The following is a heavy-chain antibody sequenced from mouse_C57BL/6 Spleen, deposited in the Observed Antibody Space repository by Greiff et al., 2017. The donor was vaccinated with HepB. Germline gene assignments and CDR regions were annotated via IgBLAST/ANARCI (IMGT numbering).Heavy chain of an antibody. D-gene: IGHD2-4*01. CDR2: IHPNSGST. V-gene: IGHV1-64*01. CDR3: TRENYYDYDLYAMDY. CDR1: GYTFTSYW. J-gene: IGHJ4*01. Sequence: QVQLQQPGAELVKPGASVKLSCKASGYTFTSYWMHWVKQRPGQGLEWIGMIHPNSGSTNYNEKFKSKATLTVDKSSSTAYMQLSSLTSEDSAVYYCTRENYYDYDLYAMDYWGQGTSVTVSS.